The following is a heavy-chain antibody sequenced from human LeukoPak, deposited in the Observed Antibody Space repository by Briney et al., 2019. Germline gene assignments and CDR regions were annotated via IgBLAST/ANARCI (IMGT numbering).Heavy chain of an antibody. CDR2: ISGSCGST. J-gene: IGHJ6*03. V-gene: IGHV3-23*01. CDR1: GFTFSSYA. CDR3: AKVGPPYYDFWSGYSIPPYYMDV. Sequence: GGSLRLSCAASGFTFSSYAMSWVRQAPGKGLEWVSAISGSCGSTYYADSVKGRFTISRDNSKNTLYLQMNSLRAEDTAVYYCAKVGPPYYDFWSGYSIPPYYMDVWGKGTTVTVSS. D-gene: IGHD3-3*01.